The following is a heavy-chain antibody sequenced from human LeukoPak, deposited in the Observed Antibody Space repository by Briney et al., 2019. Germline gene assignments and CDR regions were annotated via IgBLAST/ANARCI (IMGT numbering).Heavy chain of an antibody. CDR2: ISGSGGST. CDR3: AKEGDSSSWFAASDY. Sequence: PGGSLRLSCAASGFTFGSYAMSWVRQAPGEGLEWVSAISGSGGSTYYADSVKGRFTISRDNSKNTLYLQMNSLRAEDTAVYYCAKEGDSSSWFAASDYWGQGTLVTVSS. D-gene: IGHD6-13*01. CDR1: GFTFGSYA. J-gene: IGHJ4*02. V-gene: IGHV3-23*01.